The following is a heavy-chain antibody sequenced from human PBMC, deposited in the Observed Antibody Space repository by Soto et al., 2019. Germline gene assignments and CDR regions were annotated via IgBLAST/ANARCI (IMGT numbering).Heavy chain of an antibody. CDR2: MNPNSGDT. Sequence: QVQLVQSGAEVKKPGASVTVSCKASGYRFSDYYLHWVRQAPGQGPEWMGWMNPNSGDTKYAQKFKGRVSMTRDTSVRTAFMERNWLKSDGTAVYYCARESGGATATLDYYYFYVAGWGIGTTVTVSS. CDR3: ARESGGATATLDYYYFYVAG. CDR1: GYRFSDYY. J-gene: IGHJ6*03. V-gene: IGHV1-2*02. D-gene: IGHD5-12*01.